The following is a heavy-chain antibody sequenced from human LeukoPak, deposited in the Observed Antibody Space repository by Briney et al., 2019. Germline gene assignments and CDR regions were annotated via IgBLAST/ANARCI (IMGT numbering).Heavy chain of an antibody. CDR2: IIPIFGTA. J-gene: IGHJ4*02. Sequence: SVKVSCKASGGTFSSYAISWARQAPGQGLEWIGGIIPIFGTANYAQKFQGRVTITTDESTSTAYMELSSLRSEDTAVYYCASSHYCSSTSCPFDYWGQGTLVTVSS. CDR1: GGTFSSYA. D-gene: IGHD2-2*01. V-gene: IGHV1-69*05. CDR3: ASSHYCSSTSCPFDY.